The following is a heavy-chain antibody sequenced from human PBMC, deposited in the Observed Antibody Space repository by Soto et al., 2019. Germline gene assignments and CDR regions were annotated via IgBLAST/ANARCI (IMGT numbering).Heavy chain of an antibody. CDR3: ASTTVDDGDYTSWFDP. D-gene: IGHD4-17*01. V-gene: IGHV5-10-1*01. CDR1: GYSFTSYW. J-gene: IGHJ5*02. Sequence: GECLKFSCKGSGYSFTSYWISWVRQMPGKGLEWMGRIDPSDSYTNYSPSFQGHVTISADKSISTAYLQWSSLKASDTAMYYCASTTVDDGDYTSWFDPWGQGTLGTVSS. CDR2: IDPSDSYT.